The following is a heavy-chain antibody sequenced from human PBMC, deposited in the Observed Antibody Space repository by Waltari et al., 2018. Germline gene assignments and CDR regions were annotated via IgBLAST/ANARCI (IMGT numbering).Heavy chain of an antibody. J-gene: IGHJ5*02. CDR2: IYPGDSDT. Sequence: VQLVQSGAEVKKPGASVKVSCKASGYTFTSYGISWVRQMPGNGLEWMGIIYPGDSDTRYSPSFQGQVTISADKSISTAYLQWSSLKASDTAMYYCARRGYYGSGSYFSWFDPWGQGTLVTVSS. V-gene: IGHV5-51*01. CDR1: GYTFTSYG. D-gene: IGHD3-10*01. CDR3: ARRGYYGSGSYFSWFDP.